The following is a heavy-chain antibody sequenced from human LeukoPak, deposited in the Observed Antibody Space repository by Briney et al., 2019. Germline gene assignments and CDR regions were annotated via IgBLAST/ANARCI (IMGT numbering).Heavy chain of an antibody. J-gene: IGHJ4*02. D-gene: IGHD3-3*01. CDR2: INPNSGGT. V-gene: IGHV1-2*02. CDR1: GYTFTGYY. Sequence: ASVNVSCKASGYTFTGYYIHWVRQAPGQGLEWMGWINPNSGGTNYAQKFQGRVTMTSDTSISTAYMELRSLRSDDTAVYYCARDQDFDDFWSGYYGYWGQGTLVTVSS. CDR3: ARDQDFDDFWSGYYGY.